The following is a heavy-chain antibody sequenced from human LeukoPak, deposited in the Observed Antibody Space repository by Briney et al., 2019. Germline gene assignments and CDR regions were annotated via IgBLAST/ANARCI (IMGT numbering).Heavy chain of an antibody. CDR3: AREQRYCSSSSCPWEPFDY. D-gene: IGHD2-2*01. J-gene: IGHJ4*02. V-gene: IGHV3-7*05. Sequence: GGSLRLSCAASGFXFSSYWISWVRQAPGKGLEWVANIKQDGSEKYYVDSVKGRFTISRDNAKNSLYLQMNSLRAEDTAVYYCAREQRYCSSSSCPWEPFDYWGQGTLVTVSS. CDR2: IKQDGSEK. CDR1: GFXFSSYW.